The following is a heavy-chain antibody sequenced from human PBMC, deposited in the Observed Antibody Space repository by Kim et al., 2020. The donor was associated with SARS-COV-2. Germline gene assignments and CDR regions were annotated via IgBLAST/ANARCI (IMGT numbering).Heavy chain of an antibody. D-gene: IGHD3-3*01. CDR2: ISYDGSDK. Sequence: GGSLRLSCAASGINFRTYAVHWVRQAPGKGLEWVAVISYDGSDKYYADSVKGRFTISRDSSKNTVYMQMNSLRGEDSGVYYCARDLEQNYFVSWYFGLWGRGTLANVSS. J-gene: IGHJ2*01. V-gene: IGHV3-30-3*01. CDR3: ARDLEQNYFVSWYFGL. CDR1: GINFRTYA.